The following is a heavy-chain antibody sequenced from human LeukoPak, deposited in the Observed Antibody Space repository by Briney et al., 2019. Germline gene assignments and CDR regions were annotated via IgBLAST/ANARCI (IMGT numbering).Heavy chain of an antibody. CDR2: ISAYNGNT. Sequence: ASVKVSCKASGYTFTSYGISWVRQAPGQGLEWMGWISAYNGNTNYAQKLQGRVTMTTDTSTSTAYMELRSLRSDDTAVYYCAIRPTALNWLDPWGQGTLVTVSS. J-gene: IGHJ5*02. CDR3: AIRPTALNWLDP. D-gene: IGHD4-11*01. CDR1: GYTFTSYG. V-gene: IGHV1-18*01.